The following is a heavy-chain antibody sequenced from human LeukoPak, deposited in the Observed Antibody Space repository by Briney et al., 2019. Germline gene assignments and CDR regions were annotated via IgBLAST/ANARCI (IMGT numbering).Heavy chain of an antibody. Sequence: GASVKVSCKASGYTFRDFYIHWVRQAPGQGLEYVGWITPKSGDTYSPQRFQGRVTMTRDASISTAYMELSSLRSDDTAVYFCARVRLADERAWAYWGQGTLVTVSS. CDR2: ITPKSGDT. V-gene: IGHV1-2*02. CDR3: ARVRLADERAWAY. J-gene: IGHJ4*02. CDR1: GYTFRDFY. D-gene: IGHD3-3*02.